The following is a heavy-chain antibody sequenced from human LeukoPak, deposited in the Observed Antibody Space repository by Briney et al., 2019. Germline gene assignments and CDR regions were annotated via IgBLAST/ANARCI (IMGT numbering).Heavy chain of an antibody. CDR1: GFTFSSYG. D-gene: IGHD6-19*01. J-gene: IGHJ4*02. V-gene: IGHV3-30*18. Sequence: GGSLRLSCVASGFTFSSYGMHWVRQAPGKGLEWVAVISYDGSNKYYADSVKGRFTISRDNSKSTLYLQMNSLRAEDTAVYYCAKDEAYSSGPPGEEKKHDYWGQGTLVTVSS. CDR2: ISYDGSNK. CDR3: AKDEAYSSGPPGEEKKHDY.